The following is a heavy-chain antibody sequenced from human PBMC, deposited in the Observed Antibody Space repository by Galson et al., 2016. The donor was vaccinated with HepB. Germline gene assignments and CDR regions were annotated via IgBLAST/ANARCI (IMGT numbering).Heavy chain of an antibody. J-gene: IGHJ3*02. CDR1: GFSFSNYG. Sequence: SLRLSCAASGFSFSNYGIHWVRQAPGKGLEWVAVIWYDGGNRYYADSVKGRFTISRDNSKNTLFLQMIRLRAEDTAVYYCARDDTKRDDSAWYDAFDIWGQGTTVTVSS. V-gene: IGHV3-33*01. CDR3: ARDDTKRDDSAWYDAFDI. D-gene: IGHD6-19*01. CDR2: IWYDGGNR.